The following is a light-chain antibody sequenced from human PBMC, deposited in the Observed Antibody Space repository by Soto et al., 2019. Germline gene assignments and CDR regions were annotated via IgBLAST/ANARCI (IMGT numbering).Light chain of an antibody. V-gene: IGKV3-20*01. CDR1: QSVASNY. CDR2: AAS. Sequence: EIVLTQSPGTLSLSPGERVTLSCRASQSVASNYLAWYQQKPGQAPRLLIYAASGRATGIPDRFSGSGSGPDFPLTISRLEPEDFAVYYCQQYGRSPWTFGQGTKVEIK. J-gene: IGKJ1*01. CDR3: QQYGRSPWT.